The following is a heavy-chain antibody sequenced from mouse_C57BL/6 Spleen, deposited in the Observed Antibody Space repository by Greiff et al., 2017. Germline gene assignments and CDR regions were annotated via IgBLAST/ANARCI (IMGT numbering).Heavy chain of an antibody. V-gene: IGHV3-1*01. Sequence: EVQLQQSGPGMVKPSQSLSLTCTVTGYSITSGYDWHWIRHFPGNKLEWMGYISYSGSTNYNPSLKSRISITHDTSKNHFFLKLNSVTTEDTATYYCAREDDGLGGFAYWGQGTLVTVSA. D-gene: IGHD2-3*01. CDR3: AREDDGLGGFAY. CDR2: ISYSGST. CDR1: GYSITSGYD. J-gene: IGHJ3*01.